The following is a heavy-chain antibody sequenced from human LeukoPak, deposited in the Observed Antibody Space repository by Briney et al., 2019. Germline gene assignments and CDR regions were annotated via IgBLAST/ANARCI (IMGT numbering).Heavy chain of an antibody. V-gene: IGHV3-23*01. D-gene: IGHD4-17*01. CDR2: ISGSGAGT. J-gene: IGHJ3*02. CDR1: GFTFSTYA. Sequence: PGGSLRLSCAASGFTFSTYAMSWVRQAPGKGLEWVSVISGSGAGTYYADSVKGRFTISRDNSKNTLYLQMNSLRAEDTAVYYCAKALGVTTSSNGAFDIWGQGTMVTVSS. CDR3: AKALGVTTSSNGAFDI.